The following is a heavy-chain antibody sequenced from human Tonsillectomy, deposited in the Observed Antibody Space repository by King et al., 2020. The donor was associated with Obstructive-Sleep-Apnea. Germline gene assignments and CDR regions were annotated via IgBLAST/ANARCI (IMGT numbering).Heavy chain of an antibody. CDR3: ATPPYSDYDFYY. V-gene: IGHV1-3*04. CDR1: GYTFTSYT. CDR2: INTGNGDT. J-gene: IGHJ4*02. D-gene: IGHD5-12*01. Sequence: QLVQSGTEVKKPGASVKVSCQATGYTFTSYTIHWVRQAPGQRLEWMGWINTGNGDTSYSQKFQGRVTITRDTSPTTAYMELSGLRSEDTAIYFCATPPYSDYDFYYWGQGTLVTVSS.